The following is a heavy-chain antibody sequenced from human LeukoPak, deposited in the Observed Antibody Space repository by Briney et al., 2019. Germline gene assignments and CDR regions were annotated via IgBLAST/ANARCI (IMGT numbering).Heavy chain of an antibody. CDR3: ARRSWTDCGGDCYRRYDAFDI. D-gene: IGHD2-21*02. CDR1: GYSFTTYW. CDR2: IYPGDSDT. J-gene: IGHJ3*02. V-gene: IGHV5-51*01. Sequence: GASLKISCKGSGYSFTTYWIGWVRQMPGKGLEWMGIIYPGDSDTRYSPSFQGQVTISADKSISTAYLQWSSLKASDTAMYYCARRSWTDCGGDCYRRYDAFDIWGQGTMVTVSS.